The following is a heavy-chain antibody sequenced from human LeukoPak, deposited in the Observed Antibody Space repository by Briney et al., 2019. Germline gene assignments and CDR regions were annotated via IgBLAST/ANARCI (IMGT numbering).Heavy chain of an antibody. CDR1: GYSISSGYY. Sequence: PSETLSLTCTVSGYSISSGYYWGWIRQPPGKGLEWIGSIYHSGSTYHNPSLKSRVTISVDTSKNQFSLKLSSVTAADTAVYYCARDPLGAFWGQGTLVTVSS. J-gene: IGHJ4*02. V-gene: IGHV4-38-2*02. CDR3: ARDPLGAF. CDR2: IYHSGST.